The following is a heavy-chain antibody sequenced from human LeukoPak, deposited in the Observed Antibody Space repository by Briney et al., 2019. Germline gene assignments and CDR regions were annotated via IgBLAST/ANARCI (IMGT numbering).Heavy chain of an antibody. J-gene: IGHJ4*02. CDR2: IKQDGSEK. CDR3: ARNGFDDSSGYSLRRFDY. D-gene: IGHD3-22*01. Sequence: GVSLRLSCAASGFTFSSYWMSWVRQAPGKGLEWVASIKQDGSEKYSVDSVKGRFTISRDNAKNSLYLQMNSLRAEDTAVYYCARNGFDDSSGYSLRRFDYWGQGTLVTVSS. V-gene: IGHV3-7*01. CDR1: GFTFSSYW.